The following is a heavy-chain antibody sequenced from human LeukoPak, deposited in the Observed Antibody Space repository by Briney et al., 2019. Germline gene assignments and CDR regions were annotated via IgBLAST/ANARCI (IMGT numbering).Heavy chain of an antibody. CDR3: ARELQYYYDSSGYYDY. CDR2: IYYSGST. CDR1: GGSISSSSYY. Sequence: SETLSLTCTVSGGSISSSSYYWGWIRQPPGKGLEWIGSIYYSGSTYYNPSLKSQLSISVDTSKNQYSLKLSSVTAADTAVYYCARELQYYYDSSGYYDYWGRGTLVTVSS. D-gene: IGHD3-22*01. J-gene: IGHJ4*02. V-gene: IGHV4-39*07.